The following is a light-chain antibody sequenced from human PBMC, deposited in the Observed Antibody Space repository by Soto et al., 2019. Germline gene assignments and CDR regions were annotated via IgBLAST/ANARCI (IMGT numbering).Light chain of an antibody. CDR1: QGINSF. CDR3: QQYYFLSYT. V-gene: IGKV1D-8*01. Sequence: VISMTQSPSVISASTGDKVTIRCRVSQGINSFLAWYQQKPGKAPNLLIYGGSSFQSGVPSRFSGSGSGTDFNLTIYDLQSEVLATYDCQQYYFLSYTFGPGTKLQIK. CDR2: GGS. J-gene: IGKJ2*01.